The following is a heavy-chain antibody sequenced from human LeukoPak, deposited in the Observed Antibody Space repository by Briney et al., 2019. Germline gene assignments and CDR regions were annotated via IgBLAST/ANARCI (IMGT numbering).Heavy chain of an antibody. J-gene: IGHJ5*02. CDR1: GGSISSYY. D-gene: IGHD3-9*01. CDR3: ARHIVPDILTGYYIGWFDP. Sequence: SETLSLTCTVSGGSISSYYWSWIRQPPGKGLEWIGYIYYSGSTNYNPSLKSRVTISVDTSKNQFSLKLSSVTAADTAVYYCARHIVPDILTGYYIGWFDPWGQGTLVTVSS. CDR2: IYYSGST. V-gene: IGHV4-59*08.